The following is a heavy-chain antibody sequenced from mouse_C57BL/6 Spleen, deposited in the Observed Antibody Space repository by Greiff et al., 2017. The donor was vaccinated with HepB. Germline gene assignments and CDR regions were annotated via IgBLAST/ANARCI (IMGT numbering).Heavy chain of an antibody. J-gene: IGHJ2*01. CDR2: ISYDGSN. CDR1: GYSITSGYY. CDR3: ARGRGDLLTDY. V-gene: IGHV3-6*01. Sequence: EVQLQQSGPGLVKPSQSLSLTCSVTGYSITSGYYWNWIRQFPGNKLEWMGYISYDGSNNYNPSLKNRISITRDTSKNQFFLKLNSVTTEDTATYYCARGRGDLLTDYWGQGTTLTVSS. D-gene: IGHD2-1*01.